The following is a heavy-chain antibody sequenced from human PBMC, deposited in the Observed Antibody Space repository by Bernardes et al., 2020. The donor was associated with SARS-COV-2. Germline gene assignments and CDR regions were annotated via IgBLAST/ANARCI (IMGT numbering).Heavy chain of an antibody. CDR3: AREVSAGSGDYYYGMDV. V-gene: IGHV1-2*04. CDR1: GYSFTGYY. D-gene: IGHD3-10*01. J-gene: IGHJ6*02. CDR2: INPNSGGT. Sequence: ASVKVSCKASGYSFTGYYMHWVRQAPGQGLEWMGWINPNSGGTNYAQKFQGWVTMTRDTSISTAYMELSRLRSDDTAVYYCAREVSAGSGDYYYGMDVWGQGTTVTVSS.